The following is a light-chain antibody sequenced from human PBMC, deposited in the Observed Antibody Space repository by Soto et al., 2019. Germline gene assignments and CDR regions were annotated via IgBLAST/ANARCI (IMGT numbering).Light chain of an antibody. J-gene: IGLJ1*01. Sequence: QSALTQPASVSGSPGQSITISCTGTSRDVGGYNYVSWHQQHPGKAPKVIITEVSNRPSGVPDRFSGSKSGNTASLTVSGLQAEDEADYYCSSYAGGNKLLFGTGTKLTVL. CDR3: SSYAGGNKLL. CDR2: EVS. CDR1: SRDVGGYNY. V-gene: IGLV2-8*01.